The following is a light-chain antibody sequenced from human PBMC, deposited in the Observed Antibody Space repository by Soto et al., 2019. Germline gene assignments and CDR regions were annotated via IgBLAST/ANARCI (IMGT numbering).Light chain of an antibody. Sequence: DIQLTQSPSFMSASVGDRVTITCRASQGISNYLAWYQQKPGRAPKLLIYAASTLQTGVPSRFSGRGSGTEFTLTISSLQPEDFATYYCQQLNRYPFTFGPGTKVDIK. CDR1: QGISNY. CDR3: QQLNRYPFT. V-gene: IGKV1-9*01. J-gene: IGKJ3*01. CDR2: AAS.